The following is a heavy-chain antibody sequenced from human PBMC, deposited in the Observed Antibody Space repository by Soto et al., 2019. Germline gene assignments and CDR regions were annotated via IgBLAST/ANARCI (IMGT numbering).Heavy chain of an antibody. CDR1: GFTFSDYY. CDR3: TRGPPGGSYFHPTA. Sequence: PGGSLRLSCAASGFTFSDYYMSWVRQAPGKGLEWVSYISGRSSSYTNYADSVRGRFTISRDNAQSSLYLQMNSLRVEDTAVYYCTRGPPGGSYFHPTAWGQGTLVTVSS. V-gene: IGHV3-11*06. CDR2: ISGRSSSYT. J-gene: IGHJ4*02. D-gene: IGHD1-26*01.